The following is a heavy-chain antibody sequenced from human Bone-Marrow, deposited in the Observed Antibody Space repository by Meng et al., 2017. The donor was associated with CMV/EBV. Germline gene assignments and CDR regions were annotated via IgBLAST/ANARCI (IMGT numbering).Heavy chain of an antibody. CDR2: ISTTTNYI. CDR1: GFTFSGYS. J-gene: IGHJ6*02. CDR3: ARDRVSSSWYNQYYYYGMDV. D-gene: IGHD6-13*01. Sequence: GGSLRLSCVASGFTFSGYSMNWVRQAPGKGLEWVSSISTTTNYIYYAESVKGRFTISRDNSKNTLYLQMNSLRAEDTAVYYCARDRVSSSWYNQYYYYGMDVWGQGTTVTVSS. V-gene: IGHV3-21*01.